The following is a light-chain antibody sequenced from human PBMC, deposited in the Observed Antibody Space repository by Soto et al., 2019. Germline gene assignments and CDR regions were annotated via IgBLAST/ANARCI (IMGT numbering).Light chain of an antibody. J-gene: IGLJ1*01. V-gene: IGLV1-51*01. Sequence: QSVLTQPPSVSAAPGQKVTISCSGSSSNIGNSYVSWYQQLPGTAPKLLIYDNNKRPSGIPDRFSDSKSGTSATLAITGLQTGDEADYYCGTWDSSLSAYVFGTGTRSPS. CDR2: DNN. CDR1: SSNIGNSY. CDR3: GTWDSSLSAYV.